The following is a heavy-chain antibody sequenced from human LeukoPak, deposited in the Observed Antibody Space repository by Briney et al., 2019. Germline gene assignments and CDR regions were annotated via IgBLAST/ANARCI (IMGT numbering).Heavy chain of an antibody. J-gene: IGHJ4*02. CDR1: GGTFSSYA. CDR3: ARDLGYSSSWYPPGEYYFDY. D-gene: IGHD6-13*01. Sequence: ASVKVSCKASGGTFSSYAISWVRQAPGQGLEWMGRNIPIFGTATYAQKFQGRVTITTDESTSTAYMELSSLRSEDTAVYYCARDLGYSSSWYPPGEYYFDYWGQGTLVTVSS. V-gene: IGHV1-69*05. CDR2: NIPIFGTA.